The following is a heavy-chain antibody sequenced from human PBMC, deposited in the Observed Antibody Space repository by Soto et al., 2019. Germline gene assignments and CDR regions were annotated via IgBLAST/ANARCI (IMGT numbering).Heavy chain of an antibody. Sequence: PGGSLRLSCAASGFTFSSYSMNWVRQAPGKGLERVSSISSSSSYIYYADSVKGRFTISRDSARNTLFLQMNYLIGEDPAVYYCARTFVDGMAGFGPWGQGTLVTVSS. CDR2: ISSSSSYI. D-gene: IGHD2-15*01. J-gene: IGHJ5*02. CDR1: GFTFSSYS. CDR3: ARTFVDGMAGFGP. V-gene: IGHV3-21*06.